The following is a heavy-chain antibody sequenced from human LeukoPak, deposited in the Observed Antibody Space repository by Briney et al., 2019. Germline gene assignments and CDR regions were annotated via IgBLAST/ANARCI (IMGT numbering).Heavy chain of an antibody. J-gene: IGHJ4*02. CDR1: GFTFSSYA. CDR2: ISSDGGST. Sequence: GGSLRLSCSASGFTFSSYAMHWVRQAPGKGLEYVSAISSDGGSTYNADSVKGRFTISRDNAKNSLYLQMNSLRAEDTAVYYCARGAYYYEDWGQGTLVTVSS. D-gene: IGHD3-22*01. CDR3: ARGAYYYED. V-gene: IGHV3-64*04.